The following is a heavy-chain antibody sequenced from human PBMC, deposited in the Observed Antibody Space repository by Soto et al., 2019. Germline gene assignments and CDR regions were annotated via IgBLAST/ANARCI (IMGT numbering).Heavy chain of an antibody. Sequence: EVQLVESGGGLVQPGRSLRLSCAASGFTFDDYAMHWVRQAPGKGLEWVSGISWNSGSIGYADSVKGRFTISRDNAKNSLYLQMNSLRAEDTALYYCAKGQGAARPGPGMDVWGQGTTVTV. J-gene: IGHJ6*02. CDR3: AKGQGAARPGPGMDV. CDR1: GFTFDDYA. CDR2: ISWNSGSI. V-gene: IGHV3-9*01. D-gene: IGHD6-6*01.